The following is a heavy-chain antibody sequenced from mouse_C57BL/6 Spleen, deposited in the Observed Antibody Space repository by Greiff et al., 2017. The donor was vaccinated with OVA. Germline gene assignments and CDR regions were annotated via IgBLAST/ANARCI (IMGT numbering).Heavy chain of an antibody. CDR1: GYTFTDYE. Sequence: VQLLESGAELVRPGASVTLSCKASGYTFTDYEMHWVKQTPVHGLEWIGAIDPETGGTAYNQKFKGKAILTADKSSSTAYMELRSLTSEDSAGYYCTRDSNYKSMDYWGQGTSVTVSS. V-gene: IGHV1-15*01. CDR3: TRDSNYKSMDY. D-gene: IGHD2-5*01. J-gene: IGHJ4*01. CDR2: IDPETGGT.